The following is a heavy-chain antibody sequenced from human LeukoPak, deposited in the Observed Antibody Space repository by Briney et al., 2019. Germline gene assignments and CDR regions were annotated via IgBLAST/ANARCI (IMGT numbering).Heavy chain of an antibody. CDR3: AKRRGAAAYDAFDI. D-gene: IGHD6-13*01. CDR2: IRYDGSNK. J-gene: IGHJ3*02. Sequence: GGSLRLSCAASGFTFSSYGMHCVRQAPGKGLEWVAFIRYDGSNKYYADSVKGRFTISRDNSKNTLYLQMNSLRAEDTAVYYCAKRRGAAAYDAFDIWGQETMVTVSS. V-gene: IGHV3-30*02. CDR1: GFTFSSYG.